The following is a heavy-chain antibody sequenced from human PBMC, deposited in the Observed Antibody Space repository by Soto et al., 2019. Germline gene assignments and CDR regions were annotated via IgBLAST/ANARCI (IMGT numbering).Heavy chain of an antibody. V-gene: IGHV4-59*01. CDR3: ANCNWYFDL. J-gene: IGHJ2*01. CDR1: GGSISSYY. Sequence: PSETLSLTCTVSGGSISSYYWSWIRQPPGKGLEWIGYIYYTGSTNYNPSLKSRVTISVDTSKNQFSLQLSSVTAADTAVYYCANCNWYFDLWGRGTLVTVS. CDR2: IYYTGST.